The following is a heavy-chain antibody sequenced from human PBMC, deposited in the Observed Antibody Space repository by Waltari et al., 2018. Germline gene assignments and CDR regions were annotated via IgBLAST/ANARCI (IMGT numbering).Heavy chain of an antibody. CDR2: IYYSGST. CDR1: GGSISSYY. V-gene: IGHV4-59*01. D-gene: IGHD3-16*01. J-gene: IGHJ6*02. Sequence: QVQLQESGPGLVKPSETLSLTCTVSGGSISSYYWSWIRQPPGKGLEWIGYIYYSGSTNYNPSLKSRVTISVDTSKNQFSRKLSSVTAADTAVYYCARERGGYGMDVWGQGTTVTVSS. CDR3: ARERGGYGMDV.